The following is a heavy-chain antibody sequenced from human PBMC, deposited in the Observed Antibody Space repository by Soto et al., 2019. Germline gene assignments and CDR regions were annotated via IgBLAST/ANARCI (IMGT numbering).Heavy chain of an antibody. D-gene: IGHD1-26*01. Sequence: QVQLVESGGGVVQPGRSLRLSCAASGFTFSSYAMHWVRQAPGKWLEWVAVISYDGSNKYYADSVKGRFTISRDNSKNTLYRQMNSLRAEDTAVYYCARDFVIVGATRGSDWGQGTLVTVSS. CDR1: GFTFSSYA. J-gene: IGHJ4*02. CDR2: ISYDGSNK. V-gene: IGHV3-30-3*01. CDR3: ARDFVIVGATRGSD.